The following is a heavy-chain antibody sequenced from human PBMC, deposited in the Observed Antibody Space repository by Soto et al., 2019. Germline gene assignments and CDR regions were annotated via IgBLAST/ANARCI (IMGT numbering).Heavy chain of an antibody. CDR2: ISGSGGST. Sequence: GGPMTLSRASAGCHFISYAMILISQAPGKGLEWVSAISGSGGSTYYADSVKGRFTISRDNSKNTLYLQMNSLRAEDTAVYYCAKDLRNYGPDYWGQGTRVTVS. CDR1: GCHFISYA. D-gene: IGHD1-7*01. V-gene: IGHV3-23*01. CDR3: AKDLRNYGPDY. J-gene: IGHJ4*02.